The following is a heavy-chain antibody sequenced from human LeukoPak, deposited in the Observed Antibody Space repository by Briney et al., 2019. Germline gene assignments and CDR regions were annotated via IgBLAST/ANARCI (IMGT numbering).Heavy chain of an antibody. J-gene: IGHJ4*02. CDR2: IKQDGSEQ. CDR1: GFTFSNAW. D-gene: IGHD3-3*01. Sequence: GGSLKLSCAASGFTFSNAWMSWVRQAPGKGLEWVANIKQDGSEQNYVDSVKGRFTISRDNAENSLYLQMNSLRAEDTAVFYCARDVSNFWSGNGGPNYFDSWGQGTLVTVSS. CDR3: ARDVSNFWSGNGGPNYFDS. V-gene: IGHV3-7*05.